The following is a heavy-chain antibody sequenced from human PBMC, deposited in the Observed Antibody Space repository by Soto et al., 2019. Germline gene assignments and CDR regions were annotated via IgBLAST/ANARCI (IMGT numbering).Heavy chain of an antibody. CDR1: GFTVSSNY. CDR2: IYSGGST. D-gene: IGHD2-15*01. CDR3: ARDRVESVYPEYVQH. Sequence: EVQLVESGGGLIQPGGSLRLSCAASGFTVSSNYMSWVRQAPGKGLEWVSVIYSGGSTYYADSVKGRFTISRDNSKNTLYLQMNSLRAEDTAVYYCARDRVESVYPEYVQHWGQGTLVTVSS. V-gene: IGHV3-53*01. J-gene: IGHJ1*01.